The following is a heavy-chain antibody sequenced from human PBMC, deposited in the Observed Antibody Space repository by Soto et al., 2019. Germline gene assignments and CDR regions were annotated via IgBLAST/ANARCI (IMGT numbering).Heavy chain of an antibody. Sequence: SETLSLTCAVSGGSISSGGYSWSWIRQPPGKGLEWIGYIYHSGSTYYNPSLKSRVTISVDKSKNQFSLKLSSVTAADTAVYYCARAHCSGGSCYSVQHWFDPWGQGTLVTVSS. D-gene: IGHD2-15*01. J-gene: IGHJ5*02. V-gene: IGHV4-30-2*01. CDR2: IYHSGST. CDR3: ARAHCSGGSCYSVQHWFDP. CDR1: GGSISSGGYS.